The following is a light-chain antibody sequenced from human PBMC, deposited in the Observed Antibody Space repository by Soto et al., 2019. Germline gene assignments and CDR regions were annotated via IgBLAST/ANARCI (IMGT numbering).Light chain of an antibody. V-gene: IGKV3-20*01. CDR2: GVS. CDR3: QQYGTSPRT. J-gene: IGKJ1*01. Sequence: EIVLTESPGTLSLSPGEGATLSCRASQSVRYNYLAWYQQKPGQAPRLXIYGVSTRATGIPDRFSGSGSGTDFTLTISRLDPEDFAVYYCQQYGTSPRTFGQGTKVDIK. CDR1: QSVRYNY.